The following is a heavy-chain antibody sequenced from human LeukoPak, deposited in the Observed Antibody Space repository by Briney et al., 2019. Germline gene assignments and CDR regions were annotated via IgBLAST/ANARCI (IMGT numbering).Heavy chain of an antibody. CDR1: GFTLNKYP. V-gene: IGHV3-23*01. D-gene: IGHD3-22*01. Sequence: GGSLRLSCSVSGFTLNKYPMNWVRQAPGKGLEWISTLAYSGAAHYGDSVKGRFAISRDDSKNTVYLQMNSLRPEDTAIYFCAKDFDSGGAYDGDHGWGQGTLVTVSS. CDR2: LAYSGAA. CDR3: AKDFDSGGAYDGDHG. J-gene: IGHJ4*02.